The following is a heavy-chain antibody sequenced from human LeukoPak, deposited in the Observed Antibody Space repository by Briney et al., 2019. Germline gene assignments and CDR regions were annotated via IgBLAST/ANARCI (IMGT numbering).Heavy chain of an antibody. D-gene: IGHD3-3*02. CDR1: GGTFSSYA. Sequence: SVKVSCKASGGTFSSYAISWVRQAPGQGLEWMGGIIPIFGTANYAQKFQGRVTVTADESTSTAYMELSSLRSEDTAVYYCARAFLEWFPFGSWFDPWGQGTLVTVSS. CDR3: ARAFLEWFPFGSWFDP. V-gene: IGHV1-69*13. J-gene: IGHJ5*02. CDR2: IIPIFGTA.